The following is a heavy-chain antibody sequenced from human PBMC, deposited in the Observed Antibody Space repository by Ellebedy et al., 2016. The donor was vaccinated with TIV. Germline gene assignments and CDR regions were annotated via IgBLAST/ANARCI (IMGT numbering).Heavy chain of an antibody. CDR2: IDLSDSDT. CDR1: AYSFINYW. V-gene: IGHV5-51*01. Sequence: PGGSLRLSCQGSAYSFINYWIVWVRQMPGRGLEWMGIIDLSDSDTRYRPSFQGQVTISADRSVTTAYLHFNSLKPSDTAVYYCAKLGHRATPDDSWGQGTLVTVSS. CDR3: AKLGHRATPDDS. J-gene: IGHJ4*02. D-gene: IGHD1-14*01.